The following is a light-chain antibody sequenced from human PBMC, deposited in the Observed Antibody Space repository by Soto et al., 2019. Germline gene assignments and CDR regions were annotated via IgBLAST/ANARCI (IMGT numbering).Light chain of an antibody. V-gene: IGKV3-20*01. CDR3: QQYGSSPPIT. CDR2: GAS. CDR1: QSVSSSY. Sequence: EIVLTQSPGTLSLSPGERATLSRRASQSVSSSYLAWYQQKPGQAPRLLIYGASSRATGIPDRFSGSGSGTDFTLTISRLEPGDFAVYYCQQYGSSPPITFGQGTRLEIK. J-gene: IGKJ5*01.